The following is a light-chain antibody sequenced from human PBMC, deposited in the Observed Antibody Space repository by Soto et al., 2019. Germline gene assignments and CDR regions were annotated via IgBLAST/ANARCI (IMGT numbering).Light chain of an antibody. Sequence: EIVLTQSPATLSLSPGERATLSCRASQSVGDYLAWYQRKPGQPPRIVIYDASKTAAGIPATFSGRGSGTDFTLNISSLEPEDFALYYCQQRLNLVTFGGGTEVEIK. CDR2: DAS. V-gene: IGKV3-11*01. J-gene: IGKJ4*01. CDR3: QQRLNLVT. CDR1: QSVGDY.